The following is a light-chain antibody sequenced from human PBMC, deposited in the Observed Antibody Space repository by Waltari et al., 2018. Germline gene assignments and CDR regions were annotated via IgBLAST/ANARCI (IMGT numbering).Light chain of an antibody. CDR1: SSDVGSFNL. CDR2: EVN. V-gene: IGLV2-23*02. CDR3: CSYAGDSTFL. Sequence: QSALTQPASVSGSPGQSITISCTGTSSDVGSFNLVSWYQLLPGKAPKILISEVNKRPLGVSNRFFGSKSGITASLTISGLQTGDEADYYCCSYAGDSTFLFGTGTKVAVL. J-gene: IGLJ1*01.